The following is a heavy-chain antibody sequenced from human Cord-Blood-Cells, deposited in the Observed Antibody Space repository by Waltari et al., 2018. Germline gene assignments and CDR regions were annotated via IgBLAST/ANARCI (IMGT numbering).Heavy chain of an antibody. CDR1: AFTFEDFA. D-gene: IGHD7-27*01. CDR2: ISWNSGSI. CDR3: AKLGTGY. J-gene: IGHJ4*02. Sequence: EVQLVASGGGLVQPGRSLRLSCAPSAFTFEDFAMPWVRQAPGKGLEWVSGISWNSGSIGYADSVKGRFTITRDNAKNSLYLQMNSMRAEDTALYYCAKLGTGYWGQGTLVTVSS. V-gene: IGHV3-9*01.